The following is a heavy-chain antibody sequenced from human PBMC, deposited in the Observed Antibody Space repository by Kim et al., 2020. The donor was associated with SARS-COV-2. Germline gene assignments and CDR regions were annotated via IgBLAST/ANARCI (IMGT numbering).Heavy chain of an antibody. Sequence: ASVKVSCKASGYTFTSYGISWVRQAPGQGLEWMGWISAYNGNTNYAQKLQGRVTMTTDTSTSTAYMELRSLRSDDTAVYYCARGGAYDYGDYLFYRSEGDYWGQGTLVTVSS. V-gene: IGHV1-18*04. CDR2: ISAYNGNT. CDR3: ARGGAYDYGDYLFYRSEGDY. D-gene: IGHD4-17*01. CDR1: GYTFTSYG. J-gene: IGHJ4*02.